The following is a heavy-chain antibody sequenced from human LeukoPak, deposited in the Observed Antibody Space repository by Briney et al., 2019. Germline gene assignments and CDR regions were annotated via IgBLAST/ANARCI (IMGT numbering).Heavy chain of an antibody. CDR1: GYTFTIYG. CDR3: ARGVYDSSGYYPDAFDI. Sequence: ASVKVSCKAAGYTFTIYGISWVRQAPGQGLELMGLISAYNGNTNYAQKLQGRGTMTTDTSTSTAYMEMRSLRSDDTAVYYCARGVYDSSGYYPDAFDIWGQGTMVTVSS. V-gene: IGHV1-18*01. D-gene: IGHD3-22*01. CDR2: ISAYNGNT. J-gene: IGHJ3*02.